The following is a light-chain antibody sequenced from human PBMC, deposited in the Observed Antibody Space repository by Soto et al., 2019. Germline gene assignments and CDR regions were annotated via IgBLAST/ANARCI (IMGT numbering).Light chain of an antibody. CDR1: SSDVGGYNY. Sequence: QSALTQPHSVSGSPGQSVTISCTGTSSDVGGYNYVSWYLQHPGKAPKVMIYDVSKRPSGVPDRFSGSKSGNTASLTISGLQSEDEADYYCCSFAGNYIYVFGTGTKVTVL. J-gene: IGLJ1*01. CDR2: DVS. V-gene: IGLV2-11*01. CDR3: CSFAGNYIYV.